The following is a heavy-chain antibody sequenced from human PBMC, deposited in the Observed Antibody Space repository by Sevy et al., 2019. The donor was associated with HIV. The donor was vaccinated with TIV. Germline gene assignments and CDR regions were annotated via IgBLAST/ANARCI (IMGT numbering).Heavy chain of an antibody. D-gene: IGHD4-17*01. CDR2: IKPDGSDK. J-gene: IGHJ5*02. V-gene: IGHV3-7*01. CDR1: GFTLNNYW. CDR3: ARVIDYGELGNWFDP. Sequence: GGSLRLSCVASGFTLNNYWMHWVRQAPGKGLEWVANIKPDGSDKYYVGSLKGRFTIYRDNAKNSLYLEMNNLGAEDTAVYYCARVIDYGELGNWFDPWGQGTLVTVSS.